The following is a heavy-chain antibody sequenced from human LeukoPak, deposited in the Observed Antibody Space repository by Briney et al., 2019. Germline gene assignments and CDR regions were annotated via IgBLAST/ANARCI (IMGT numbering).Heavy chain of an antibody. CDR2: INPTSGGT. D-gene: IGHD1/OR15-1a*01. CDR3: AREFRTTTWSYDAFDL. V-gene: IGHV1-2*02. CDR1: GYTFTDYY. Sequence: ASVKVSCKASGYTFTDYYMHWVRQAPGQGLEWVGWINPTSGGTSYAQKFQDRVTMTRDTSNNTSYMELSRLRSDDTAVYYCAREFRTTTWSYDAFDLWGQGTMVTVSS. J-gene: IGHJ3*01.